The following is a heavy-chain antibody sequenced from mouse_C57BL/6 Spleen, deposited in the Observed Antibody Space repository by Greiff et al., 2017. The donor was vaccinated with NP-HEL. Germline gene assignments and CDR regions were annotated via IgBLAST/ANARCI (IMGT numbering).Heavy chain of an antibody. CDR1: GYTFTDYE. D-gene: IGHD1-1*01. CDR2: IDPETGGT. CDR3: TRGYGSSYNWFAY. V-gene: IGHV1-15*01. J-gene: IGHJ3*01. Sequence: QVQLKQSGAELVRPGASVTLSCKASGYTFTDYEMHWVKQTPVHGLEWIGAIDPETGGTASNQKFKGKAILTADKSSSKAYMELRSLTSEDSAVYYCTRGYGSSYNWFAYWGQGTLVTVSA.